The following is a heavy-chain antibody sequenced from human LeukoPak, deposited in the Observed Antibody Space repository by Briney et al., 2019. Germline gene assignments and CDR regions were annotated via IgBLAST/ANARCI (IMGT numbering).Heavy chain of an antibody. Sequence: GGSLRLSCAASGFTFSSYAMSWVRQAPGKGLEWVSAISGSGGRTYYADSVKGRFTISRDNAKNSLYLQMNSLRAEDTAVYYCARDEKYYYDSSGYYYGDYWGQGTLVTVSS. CDR3: ARDEKYYYDSSGYYYGDY. CDR2: ISGSGGRT. V-gene: IGHV3-23*01. J-gene: IGHJ4*02. D-gene: IGHD3-22*01. CDR1: GFTFSSYA.